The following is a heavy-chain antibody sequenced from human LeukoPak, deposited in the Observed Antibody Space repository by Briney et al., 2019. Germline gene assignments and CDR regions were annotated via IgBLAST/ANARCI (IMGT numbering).Heavy chain of an antibody. CDR2: ISGRGASK. Sequence: PGGSLRLSCAVSGLTFNNYAMSWVRQAPGKGLEWVSGISGRGASKYDADFVKGRLTISRDNSKNTLYLQMNSLRAEDTAVYYCAKGVVVAPDVTPFDYWGQGTLVPVSS. V-gene: IGHV3-23*01. CDR3: AKGVVVAPDVTPFDY. J-gene: IGHJ4*02. D-gene: IGHD2-2*01. CDR1: GLTFNNYA.